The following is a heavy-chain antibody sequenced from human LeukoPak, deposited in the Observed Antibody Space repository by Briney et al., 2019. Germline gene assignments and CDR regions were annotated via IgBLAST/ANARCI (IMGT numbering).Heavy chain of an antibody. CDR1: GFPFSGYS. D-gene: IGHD6-13*01. CDR2: ISSSGSTI. Sequence: GGSLRLSCAGSGFPFSGYSMNWVRQAPGKGLEWVSFISSSGSTIYYADSVRGRFTISRDNARNSLYLQMNSLRAEDTAIYYCARVRSTRSSIKLVAFDYWGQGTLVSVSS. J-gene: IGHJ4*02. CDR3: ARVRSTRSSIKLVAFDY. V-gene: IGHV3-48*04.